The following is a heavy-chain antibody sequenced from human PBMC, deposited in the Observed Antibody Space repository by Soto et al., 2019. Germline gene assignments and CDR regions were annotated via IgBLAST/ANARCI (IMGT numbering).Heavy chain of an antibody. J-gene: IGHJ6*02. CDR3: ATTIAARCYGGYGLDV. V-gene: IGHV1-24*01. Sequence: AAVKVSCKVSGYTLTELSMHWVRQAPGKGLEWMGGFDPEDGETIYAQKFQGRVTMTEDTSTDTAYMELSSLRSEDTAVYYCATTIAARCYGGYGLDVWGQGTTVTVSS. D-gene: IGHD6-6*01. CDR2: FDPEDGET. CDR1: GYTLTELS.